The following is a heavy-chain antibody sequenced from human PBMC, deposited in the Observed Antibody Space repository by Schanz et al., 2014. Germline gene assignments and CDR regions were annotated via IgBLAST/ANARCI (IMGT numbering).Heavy chain of an antibody. CDR3: AKAADWPVTRFDP. D-gene: IGHD3-9*01. CDR2: LSEGGGGT. V-gene: IGHV3-23*01. Sequence: EVQLLESGGGLVQPGGSLKLSCAASGLIFSDYAMCWVRQAPGKGLEWVSALSEGGGGTHYADSVRGRFTISSDSSKNTLYLQMSSLRADDTAVYYCAKAADWPVTRFDPWGQGTLVTVSS. J-gene: IGHJ5*02. CDR1: GLIFSDYA.